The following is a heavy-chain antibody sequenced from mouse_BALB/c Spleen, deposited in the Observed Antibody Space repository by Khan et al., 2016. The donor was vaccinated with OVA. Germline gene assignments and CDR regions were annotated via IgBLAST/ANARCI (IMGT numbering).Heavy chain of an antibody. D-gene: IGHD1-1*01. CDR3: ARGNYYGYYFDY. Sequence: EVQLQESGPGLVKPSQSLSLTCTVTGYSITSGYAWNWIRQFPGNKLEWMGYISYSGGTSYNPSLKSRITITRDTSKNQFFLQLNSVTTEETATYYCARGNYYGYYFDYWGQGTTLTVSS. CDR1: GYSITSGYA. CDR2: ISYSGGT. J-gene: IGHJ2*01. V-gene: IGHV3-2*02.